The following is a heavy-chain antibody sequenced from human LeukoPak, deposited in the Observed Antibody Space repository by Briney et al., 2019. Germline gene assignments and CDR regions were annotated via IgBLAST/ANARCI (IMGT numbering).Heavy chain of an antibody. Sequence: SETLSLTSAVYGGSFSGYYWSWIRQPPGKGLEWIGEINHSGSTNYNPSLKSRVTISVDTSKNQFSLKLSSVTAADTAVYYCARGRKYQLLPYYYYYMDVWGKGTTVTVSS. CDR1: GGSFSGYY. D-gene: IGHD2-2*01. J-gene: IGHJ6*03. CDR3: ARGRKYQLLPYYYYYMDV. CDR2: INHSGST. V-gene: IGHV4-34*01.